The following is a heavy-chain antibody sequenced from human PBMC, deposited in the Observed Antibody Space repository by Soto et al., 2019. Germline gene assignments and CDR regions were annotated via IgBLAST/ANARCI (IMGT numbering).Heavy chain of an antibody. CDR3: ATVRSSGWSHYFDY. Sequence: PGGSLRLSCAASGFTFSSYWMSWVRQAPGKGLEWVANIKQDGSEKYYVDSVKGRFTISRDNAKNSLYLQMNSLRAEDTAVYYCATVRSSGWSHYFDYWGQGTLVTGSS. CDR2: IKQDGSEK. J-gene: IGHJ4*02. D-gene: IGHD6-19*01. CDR1: GFTFSSYW. V-gene: IGHV3-7*01.